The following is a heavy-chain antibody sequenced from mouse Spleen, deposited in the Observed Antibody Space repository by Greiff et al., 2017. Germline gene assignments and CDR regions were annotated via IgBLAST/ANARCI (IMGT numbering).Heavy chain of an antibody. J-gene: IGHJ4*01. V-gene: IGHV2-6*02. CDR2: IWSDGST. CDR3: ARNPSVYYDYDGALYAMDY. CDR1: GFSLTSYG. Sequence: QVQLQQSGPGLVAPSQSLSITCTVSGFSLTSYGVHWVRQPPGKGLEWLVVIWSDGSTTYNSALKSRLSISKDNSKSQVFLKMNSLQTDDTAMYYCARNPSVYYDYDGALYAMDYWGQGTSVTVSS. D-gene: IGHD2-4*01.